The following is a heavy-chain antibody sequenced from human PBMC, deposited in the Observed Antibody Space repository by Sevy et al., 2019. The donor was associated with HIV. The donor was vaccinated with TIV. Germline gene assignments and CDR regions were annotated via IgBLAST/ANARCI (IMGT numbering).Heavy chain of an antibody. CDR2: INPNSGGT. Sequence: ASVKVSCKASGYTFTGYYMHWVRQAPGQGLEWMGWINPNSGGTNYAQKFQGRVTMTRDTSISTAYMELSRLRSDDTAGYYCARDIHEWIGGLFLDYYYYGMDVWGQGTTVTVSS. CDR3: ARDIHEWIGGLFLDYYYYGMDV. D-gene: IGHD3-10*01. J-gene: IGHJ6*02. CDR1: GYTFTGYY. V-gene: IGHV1-2*02.